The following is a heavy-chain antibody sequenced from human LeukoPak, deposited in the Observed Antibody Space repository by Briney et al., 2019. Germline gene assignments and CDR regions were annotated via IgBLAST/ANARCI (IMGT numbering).Heavy chain of an antibody. CDR2: ISGSGGST. CDR3: AKVPINRIVVVVAATLYYFDY. J-gene: IGHJ4*02. CDR1: GFTFSSYA. D-gene: IGHD2-15*01. Sequence: GGSLRLSCAASGFTFSSYAMSWVRQAPGKGLEWVSAISGSGGSTYYADSVKGRFTISRDNSKNTLYLQMNSLRAEDTAVYCCAKVPINRIVVVVAATLYYFDYWGQGTLVTVSS. V-gene: IGHV3-23*01.